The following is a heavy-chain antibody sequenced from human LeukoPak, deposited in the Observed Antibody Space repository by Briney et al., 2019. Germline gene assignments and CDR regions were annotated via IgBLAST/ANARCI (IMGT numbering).Heavy chain of an antibody. CDR2: IYHSGST. CDR1: GYSISSGYY. J-gene: IGHJ4*02. Sequence: SETLSLTCAVSGYSISSGYYGGWIRQPPGKGLEWIGSIYHSGSTYYNPSLKSRVTISVDTSKNQFSLKLSSVTAADTAVYYCARHDRGRTTRYWGQGTLVTVSS. CDR3: ARHDRGRTTRY. V-gene: IGHV4-38-2*01. D-gene: IGHD1-1*01.